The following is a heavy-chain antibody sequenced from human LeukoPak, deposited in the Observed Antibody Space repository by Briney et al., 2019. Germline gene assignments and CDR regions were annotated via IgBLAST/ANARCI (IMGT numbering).Heavy chain of an antibody. CDR3: ARDEYNLHFDWLGVVYY. CDR1: GFIFSSYA. Sequence: GGSLRLSCAASGFIFSSYAMSWVRQAPGKGLEWVAVISYDGSNKYYADSVKGRFTISRDNSKNTLYLQMNSLRAEDTAVYYCARDEYNLHFDWLGVVYYWGQGTLVTVSS. D-gene: IGHD3-9*01. V-gene: IGHV3-30-3*01. J-gene: IGHJ4*02. CDR2: ISYDGSNK.